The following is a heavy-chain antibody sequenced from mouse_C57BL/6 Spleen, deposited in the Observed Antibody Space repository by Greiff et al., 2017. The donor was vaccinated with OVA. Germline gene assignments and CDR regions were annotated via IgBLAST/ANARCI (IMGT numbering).Heavy chain of an antibody. J-gene: IGHJ4*01. Sequence: EVKVVESGAGLVKPGGSLKLSCAVSGFTFSSYAMSWVRQTPEKRLVWVAYISSGGDYIYYADTVKGRFTISSDNARYNMYLQMSSLKSEDTAMYYCTRDYGLYAMDYWGQGTSVTVSS. CDR1: GFTFSSYA. CDR2: ISSGGDYI. CDR3: TRDYGLYAMDY. V-gene: IGHV5-9-1*02. D-gene: IGHD1-1*01.